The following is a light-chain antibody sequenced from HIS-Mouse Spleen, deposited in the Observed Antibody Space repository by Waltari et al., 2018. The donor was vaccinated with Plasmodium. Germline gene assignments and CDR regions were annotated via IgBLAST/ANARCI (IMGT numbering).Light chain of an antibody. CDR3: SSYTSSSTWV. V-gene: IGLV2-14*01. J-gene: IGLJ3*02. CDR1: SSDVGGYNY. CDR2: EVR. Sequence: QSALTQPASVSGSPGQSITISCTGTSSDVGGYNYVSWYQQHPGKAPKLMSYEVRNRPSGVSNRFSGSKSGNTASLTISGLQAEDEADYYCSSYTSSSTWVFGGGTKLTVL.